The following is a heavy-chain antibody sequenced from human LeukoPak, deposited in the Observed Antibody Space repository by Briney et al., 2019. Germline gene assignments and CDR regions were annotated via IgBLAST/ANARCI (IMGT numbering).Heavy chain of an antibody. J-gene: IGHJ5*02. Sequence: PSQTLSLTCTVSGGSISSGSYYWSWIRQPAGKGLEWIGRIYTSGSTNYNPSLKSRVTISEDTSKNQFSLKLSSVTAADTAVYYCARAGGGRYFDWFDPWGQGTLVTVSS. CDR1: GGSISSGSYY. D-gene: IGHD3-9*01. CDR3: ARAGGGRYFDWFDP. V-gene: IGHV4-61*02. CDR2: IYTSGST.